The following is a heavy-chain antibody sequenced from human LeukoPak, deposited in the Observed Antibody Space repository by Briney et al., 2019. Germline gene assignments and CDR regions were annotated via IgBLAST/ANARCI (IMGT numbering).Heavy chain of an antibody. CDR2: IIPIFGTA. Sequence: ASVKVSCTASGGTFSSYAISWVRQAPGQGLEWMGGIIPIFGTANYAQKFQGRVTITADESTSTAYMELSSLRSEDTAVYYCARVGSYGDSSAEYFQHWGQGTLVTVSS. CDR1: GGTFSSYA. D-gene: IGHD4-17*01. J-gene: IGHJ1*01. CDR3: ARVGSYGDSSAEYFQH. V-gene: IGHV1-69*13.